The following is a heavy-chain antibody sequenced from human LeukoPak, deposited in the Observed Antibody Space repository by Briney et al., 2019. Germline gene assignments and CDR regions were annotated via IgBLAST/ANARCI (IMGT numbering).Heavy chain of an antibody. D-gene: IGHD4/OR15-4a*01. CDR1: GGSISSDY. J-gene: IGHJ6*02. CDR2: IYYSGNT. CDR3: ARWSMVRTVGYYYGMDV. V-gene: IGHV4-59*08. Sequence: SETLSLTCIVSGGSISSDYWSWIRQPPGKGLEWIGYIYYSGNTNYNPSLKSRAAISVDTSKKQFSLNLSSVTAADTAVYYCARWSMVRTVGYYYGMDVWGQGTTVTVSS.